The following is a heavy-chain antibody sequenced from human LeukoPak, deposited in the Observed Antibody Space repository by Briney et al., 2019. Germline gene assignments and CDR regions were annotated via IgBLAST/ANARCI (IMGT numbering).Heavy chain of an antibody. J-gene: IGHJ4*02. Sequence: PSETLSLTCAVYGGSFSGYYWSWIRQPPGKGLEWIGEINHSGSTNYNPSLKSRVTISVDTSKNQFSLKLSSVTAADTAVYYCARDSGGELHSRGVNYFDYWGQGTLVTVSS. CDR1: GGSFSGYY. CDR2: INHSGST. V-gene: IGHV4-34*01. CDR3: ARDSGGELHSRGVNYFDY. D-gene: IGHD1-26*01.